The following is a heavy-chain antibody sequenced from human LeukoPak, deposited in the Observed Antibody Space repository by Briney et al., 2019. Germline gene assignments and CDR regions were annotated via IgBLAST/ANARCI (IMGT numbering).Heavy chain of an antibody. CDR3: ARMDCSGGSCHTLDY. CDR1: GYTFTSYG. V-gene: IGHV1-18*01. D-gene: IGHD2-15*01. Sequence: ASVKVSCKASGYTFTSYGISWVRQAPGQGLEWMGWISAYNGNTNYAQKLQGRVTMTTDTSTSTAYMELRSLRSDDTAVYYCARMDCSGGSCHTLDYWGQGTLVTVSS. CDR2: ISAYNGNT. J-gene: IGHJ4*02.